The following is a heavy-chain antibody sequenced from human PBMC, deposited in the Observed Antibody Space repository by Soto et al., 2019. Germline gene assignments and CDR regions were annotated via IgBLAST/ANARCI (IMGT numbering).Heavy chain of an antibody. V-gene: IGHV3-23*01. CDR2: ISGSGGST. D-gene: IGHD2-2*01. Sequence: EVQLLESGGGLVQPGGSLRLSCAASGFTFSSYAMSWVRQAPGKGLEWVSAISGSGGSTYYADSVKGRFTISRDNSKNPLYLQMSSLRAEDTAVYYCAIGYCSSTSCYGHYWGQGTLVTVSS. J-gene: IGHJ4*02. CDR3: AIGYCSSTSCYGHY. CDR1: GFTFSSYA.